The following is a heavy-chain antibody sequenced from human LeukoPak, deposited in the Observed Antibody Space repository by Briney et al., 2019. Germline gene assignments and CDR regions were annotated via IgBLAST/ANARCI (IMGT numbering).Heavy chain of an antibody. Sequence: PGGSLRLSCAASGFTFDDYAMHWVRQAPGKGLEWVSGISWNSGSIGYADSVKGRFTISRDNAKNSLYLQMNSLRAEDTALYYCAKDIGYYDSSGYFDYWGQGTLVTVPS. D-gene: IGHD3-22*01. CDR3: AKDIGYYDSSGYFDY. V-gene: IGHV3-9*01. J-gene: IGHJ4*02. CDR2: ISWNSGSI. CDR1: GFTFDDYA.